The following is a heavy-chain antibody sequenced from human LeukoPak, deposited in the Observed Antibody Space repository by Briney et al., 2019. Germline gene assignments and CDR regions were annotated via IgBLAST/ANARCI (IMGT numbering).Heavy chain of an antibody. CDR1: GFTFSSYA. V-gene: IGHV3-23*01. CDR2: ISGSGGST. J-gene: IGHJ6*03. CDR3: AKWGSGSYYNPTGYMDV. Sequence: GGSLRLSCAASGFTFSSYAMSWVRQAPGKGLEWVSAISGSGGSTYYADSVKGRFTISRDNSKNTLYLQMNSLRAEDTAVYYCAKWGSGSYYNPTGYMDVWGKGTTVTISS. D-gene: IGHD3-10*01.